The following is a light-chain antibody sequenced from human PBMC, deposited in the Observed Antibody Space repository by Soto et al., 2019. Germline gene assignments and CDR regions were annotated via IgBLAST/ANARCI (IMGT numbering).Light chain of an antibody. CDR2: YDS. V-gene: IGLV3-21*04. CDR1: NIGIKR. J-gene: IGLJ2*01. CDR3: QVWDSSSDHVV. Sequence: VLTQPPSVSVAPGKTARITCGGNNIGIKRVHWYQQKPGQAPVLVIYYDSDRPSGIPERFSGYNSGNTATLTISRVEDGDEADYYCQVWDSSSDHVVFGGGTKVTVL.